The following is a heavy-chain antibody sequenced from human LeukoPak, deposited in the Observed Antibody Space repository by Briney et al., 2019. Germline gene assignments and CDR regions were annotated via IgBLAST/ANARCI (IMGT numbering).Heavy chain of an antibody. CDR3: ARGWENAFDI. Sequence: SETLSLTCAVYGGSLSGYYWSWIRQPPGKGLEWIGEINHSGSTNYNPSLKSRVTISVDTSKNQFSLKLSSVTAADTAVYYCARGWENAFDIWGQGTMVTVSS. CDR2: INHSGST. CDR1: GGSLSGYY. D-gene: IGHD1-26*01. J-gene: IGHJ3*02. V-gene: IGHV4-34*01.